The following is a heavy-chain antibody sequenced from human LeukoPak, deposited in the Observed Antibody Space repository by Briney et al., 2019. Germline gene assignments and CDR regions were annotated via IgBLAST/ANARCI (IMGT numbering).Heavy chain of an antibody. J-gene: IGHJ4*02. Sequence: GESLKISCKGSGYSFTTYWVGWVRQTPGQGLEWLAIIWPGDSDARYSPSFQGQVTISVDKSISTAFLQWSSLKASDTAIYYCARKGRDSSRIYYFDYWGQGTLVTISS. CDR1: GYSFTTYW. V-gene: IGHV5-51*01. D-gene: IGHD3-22*01. CDR2: IWPGDSDA. CDR3: ARKGRDSSRIYYFDY.